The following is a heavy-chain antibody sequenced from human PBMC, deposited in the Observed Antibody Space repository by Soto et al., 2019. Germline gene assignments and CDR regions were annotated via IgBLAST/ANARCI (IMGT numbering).Heavy chain of an antibody. J-gene: IGHJ4*02. CDR1: GYTFTSYG. D-gene: IGHD5-18*01. V-gene: IGHV1-18*01. CDR2: ISGYNGNT. CDR3: ARPRGYSYGFDY. Sequence: ASVKVSCKASGYTFTSYGISWVRQAPGQGLEWMGWISGYNGNTNYAQKLQSRAAMTTDTSTSTAYMELRSLRSDDTAVYYCARPRGYSYGFDYWGQGTLVTVSS.